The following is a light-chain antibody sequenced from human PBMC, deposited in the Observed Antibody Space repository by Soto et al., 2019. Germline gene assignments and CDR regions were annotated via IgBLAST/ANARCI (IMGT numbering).Light chain of an antibody. CDR1: QSVASSA. J-gene: IGKJ3*01. Sequence: EIVLTQSPGTLSLSAGERATLSCRASQSVASSALVWYQHKPGQAPRLLIFGASNRATGIPDRFSGSGSGTAFTLTITRLEPEEVAVYYCQYYGSSTGFAFGPGTRVDI. CDR3: QYYGSSTGFA. CDR2: GAS. V-gene: IGKV3-20*01.